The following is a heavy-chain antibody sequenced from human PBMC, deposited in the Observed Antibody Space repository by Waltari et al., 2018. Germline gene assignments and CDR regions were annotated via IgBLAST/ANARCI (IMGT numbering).Heavy chain of an antibody. CDR2: IKQDGSEK. J-gene: IGHJ4*02. CDR1: GFTFSSYW. Sequence: EVQLVESGGGLVQPGGSLILSCAASGFTFSSYWMSWVRQAPGKGLEWVANIKQDGSEKYYVDSVKGRFTISRDNAKNSLYLQMNSLRAEDTAVYYCARERAYYYDSSGYSDYWGQGTLVTVSS. V-gene: IGHV3-7*01. D-gene: IGHD3-22*01. CDR3: ARERAYYYDSSGYSDY.